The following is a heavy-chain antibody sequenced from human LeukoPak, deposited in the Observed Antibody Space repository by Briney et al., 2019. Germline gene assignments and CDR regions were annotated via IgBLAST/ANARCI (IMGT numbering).Heavy chain of an antibody. V-gene: IGHV3-21*01. CDR2: ISRSSDYI. D-gene: IGHD3-3*01. CDR1: GFTFSNYN. J-gene: IGHJ6*02. CDR3: ARGGDYYYGMDV. Sequence: PGGSLRLSCAGSGFTFSNYNMNWVRQAPGKGLEWVSSISRSSDYIYYADSVRGRFTISRDNAKNSLYLQMHSLTAEDTAVYYCARGGDYYYGMDVWGQGTTVTVSS.